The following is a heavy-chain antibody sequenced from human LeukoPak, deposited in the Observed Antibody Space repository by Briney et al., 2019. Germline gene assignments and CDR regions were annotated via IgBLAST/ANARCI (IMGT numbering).Heavy chain of an antibody. Sequence: GGSLRLYCAASGFTVSSNYMSWVRHAPGKGLERVSVIYSDGNTYYADSVKGQFTISRDNSKNTLYLQMNSLRAEDTAVYYCSEASLAAAVTGIDYWGQGTLVTVSS. J-gene: IGHJ4*02. CDR2: IYSDGNT. V-gene: IGHV3-66*02. D-gene: IGHD6-13*01. CDR3: SEASLAAAVTGIDY. CDR1: GFTVSSNY.